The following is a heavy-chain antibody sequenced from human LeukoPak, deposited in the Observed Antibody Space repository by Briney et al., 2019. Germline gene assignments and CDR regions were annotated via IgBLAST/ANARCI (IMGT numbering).Heavy chain of an antibody. CDR2: IVVGSGNT. D-gene: IGHD6-13*01. Sequence: SVKVSCKASGFTFTSSAMQWVRQARGQRLEWIGWIVVGSGNTDYAQKFQERVTITRDMSTSTAYMDLSSLRSDDTAVYYCVREKNSSTWCLFDPWGQGTLVTVSS. CDR1: GFTFTSSA. CDR3: VREKNSSTWCLFDP. V-gene: IGHV1-58*02. J-gene: IGHJ5*02.